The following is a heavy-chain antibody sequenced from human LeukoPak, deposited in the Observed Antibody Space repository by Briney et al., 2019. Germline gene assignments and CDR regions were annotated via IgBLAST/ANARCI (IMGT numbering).Heavy chain of an antibody. CDR1: GFSFTAYA. D-gene: IGHD4-23*01. CDR3: ARDYGGSSPFDY. J-gene: IGHJ4*02. V-gene: IGHV3-23*01. CDR2: ISGSGGST. Sequence: GGSLRLSCAASGFSFTAYAMSWVRQAPGKGLEWVSAISGSGGSTYYADSVKGRFTISRDNAKNSLYLHMNSLRAEDTAVYYCARDYGGSSPFDYWGQGTLVTVSS.